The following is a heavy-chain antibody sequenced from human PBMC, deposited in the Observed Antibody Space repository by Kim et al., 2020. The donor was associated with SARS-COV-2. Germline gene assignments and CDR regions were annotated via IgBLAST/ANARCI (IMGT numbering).Heavy chain of an antibody. Sequence: ASVKVSCKASGYTFTSYDINWVRQATGQGLEWMGWMNPNSGNTGYAQKFQGRVTMTRNTSISTACMELSSLRSEDTAVYYCAGGRIPSSYYDSSGSGEFDPWGQGTLVTVSS. V-gene: IGHV1-8*01. J-gene: IGHJ5*02. CDR1: GYTFTSYD. CDR3: AGGRIPSSYYDSSGSGEFDP. CDR2: MNPNSGNT. D-gene: IGHD3-22*01.